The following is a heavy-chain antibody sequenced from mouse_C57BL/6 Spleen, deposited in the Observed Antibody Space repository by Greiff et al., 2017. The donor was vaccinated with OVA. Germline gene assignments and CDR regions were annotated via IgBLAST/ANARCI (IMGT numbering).Heavy chain of an antibody. CDR1: GYTFTDYE. Sequence: QVQLKQSGAELVRPGASVTLSCKASGYTFTDYEMHWVKQTPVHGLEWIGAIDPETGGTAYNQKFKGKAILTADKSSSTAYMELRSLTSEDSAVYYCTRGRSNYYFDYGGQGTTLTVSS. CDR3: TRGRSNYYFDY. D-gene: IGHD2-5*01. J-gene: IGHJ2*01. CDR2: IDPETGGT. V-gene: IGHV1-15*01.